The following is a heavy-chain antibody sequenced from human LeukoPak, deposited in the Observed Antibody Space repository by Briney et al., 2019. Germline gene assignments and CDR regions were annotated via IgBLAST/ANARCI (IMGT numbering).Heavy chain of an antibody. V-gene: IGHV4-38-2*02. CDR1: GYSISSSYY. J-gene: IGHJ4*02. D-gene: IGHD6-6*01. CDR3: ARGVARSSKFHFSYYFDY. Sequence: SETLSLTCTVSGYSISSSYYWGWIRQPPGKGLEWIGSIYYSGSTYYNPSLKSRVTISVDTSKNQFSLNLSSVTAADTAVYYCARGVARSSKFHFSYYFDYWGQGTLVTVSS. CDR2: IYYSGST.